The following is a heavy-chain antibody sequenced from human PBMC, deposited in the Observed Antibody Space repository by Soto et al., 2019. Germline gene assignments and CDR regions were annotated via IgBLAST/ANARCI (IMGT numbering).Heavy chain of an antibody. D-gene: IGHD2-21*02. V-gene: IGHV1-46*01. CDR2: INPRDGST. J-gene: IGHJ4*02. CDR3: ARGSAVVTAVLDY. CDR1: GYTLTSNY. Sequence: QVQLMQSGAELKKPGASVKLSCKASGYTLTSNYLHWVRQAAGQGLEWMAMINPRDGSTSYAQKFQGRVTVTRDTSTSFVYMELSSLRFEDTAVYYCARGSAVVTAVLDYWGQGTLVTVSS.